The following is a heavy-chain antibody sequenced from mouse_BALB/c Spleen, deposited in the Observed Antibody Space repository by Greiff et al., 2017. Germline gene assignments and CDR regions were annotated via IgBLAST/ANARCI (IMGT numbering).Heavy chain of an antibody. CDR3: ARDIEAGTAY. J-gene: IGHJ3*01. CDR2: IRNKANGYTT. D-gene: IGHD4-1*01. Sequence: EVKVVESGGGLVQPGGSLRLSCATSGFTFTDYYMSWVRQPPGKALEWLGFIRNKANGYTTEYSASVKGRFTISRDNSQSILYLQMNTLRAEDSATYYCARDIEAGTAYWGQGTLVTVSA. V-gene: IGHV7-3*02. CDR1: GFTFTDYY.